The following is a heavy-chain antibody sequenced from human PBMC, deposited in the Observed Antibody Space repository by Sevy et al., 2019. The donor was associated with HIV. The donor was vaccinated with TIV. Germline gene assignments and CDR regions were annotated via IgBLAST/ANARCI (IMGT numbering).Heavy chain of an antibody. CDR1: GGTFSSYA. D-gene: IGHD6-6*01. CDR2: IIPIFGTA. V-gene: IGHV1-69*13. CDR3: ARDPHSSPQYSSLGHWYFDL. J-gene: IGHJ2*01. Sequence: ASGKVSCKASGGTFSSYAISWVRQAPGQGLEWMGGIIPIFGTANYAQKFQGRVTITADESTGTAYMELSSLRSEDTDVSYCARDPHSSPQYSSLGHWYFDLWGRGTMVTVSS.